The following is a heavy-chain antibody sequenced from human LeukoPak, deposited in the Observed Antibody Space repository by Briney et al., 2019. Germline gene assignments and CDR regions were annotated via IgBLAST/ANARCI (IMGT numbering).Heavy chain of an antibody. Sequence: SVTQSLTCTVSGGSISSSSYYWGWIRQPPGEGLEWIGSIYYSGSAYYNPSLKSRVTIAVDTSKNQFSLKLSSVTAADTGVYYCARLAFRNYRFDYWGQGTLVTVSS. V-gene: IGHV4-39*01. CDR2: IYYSGSA. J-gene: IGHJ4*02. D-gene: IGHD1-14*01. CDR1: GGSISSSSYY. CDR3: ARLAFRNYRFDY.